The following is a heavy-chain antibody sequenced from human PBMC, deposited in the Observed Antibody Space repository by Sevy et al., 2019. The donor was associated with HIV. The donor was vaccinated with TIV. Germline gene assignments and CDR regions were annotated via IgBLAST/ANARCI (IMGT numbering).Heavy chain of an antibody. Sequence: GGSLRRSCAASGFTFSDHGMHWVRQAPGKGLDWVAAISYDGNNRYYADSVKGRFTISRDNSKNTLYLQMDSVRPEDTAVYYCAKEDYGGNLPNYFASWGQGTRVTVSS. CDR2: ISYDGNNR. CDR1: GFTFSDHG. CDR3: AKEDYGGNLPNYFAS. V-gene: IGHV3-30*18. J-gene: IGHJ4*02. D-gene: IGHD4-17*01.